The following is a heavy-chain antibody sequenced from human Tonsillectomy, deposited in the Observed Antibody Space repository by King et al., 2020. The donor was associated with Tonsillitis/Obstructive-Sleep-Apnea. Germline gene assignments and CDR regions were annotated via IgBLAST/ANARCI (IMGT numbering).Heavy chain of an antibody. V-gene: IGHV3-30*04. CDR3: AREGVDFWSGYYNWFDP. CDR1: GFTFSSHA. D-gene: IGHD3-3*01. J-gene: IGHJ5*02. CDR2: VXYXGTXX. Sequence: VQLVESGGGVVQPGRSLRLSCAASGFTFSSHALHWVRQAPGKGLEWVXVVXYXGTXXDXAXSVKXRFTISRDNSKNTLYLQMDSLRPADTAVYYCAREGVDFWSGYYNWFDPWGQGTLVTVSS.